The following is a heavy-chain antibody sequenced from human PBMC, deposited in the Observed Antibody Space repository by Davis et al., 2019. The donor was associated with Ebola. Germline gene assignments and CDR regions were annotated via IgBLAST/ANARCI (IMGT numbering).Heavy chain of an antibody. Sequence: GGSLRLSCAASGFTFSSYWMSWVRQAPGKGLEWVANIKQDGSEKYYVDSVKGRFTISRDNAKNSLYLQMNSLRAEDTAVYYCAREPHYDILTGYYGGMDFWGQGTTVTVSS. D-gene: IGHD3-9*01. CDR2: IKQDGSEK. CDR1: GFTFSSYW. V-gene: IGHV3-7*01. J-gene: IGHJ6*02. CDR3: AREPHYDILTGYYGGMDF.